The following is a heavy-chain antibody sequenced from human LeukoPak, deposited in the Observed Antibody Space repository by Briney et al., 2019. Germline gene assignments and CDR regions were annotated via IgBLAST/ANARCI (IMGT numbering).Heavy chain of an antibody. CDR2: TSYDGSNK. CDR1: GFTFSSYG. D-gene: IGHD6-19*01. V-gene: IGHV3-30*18. J-gene: IGHJ4*02. CDR3: AKVWDSSGWYGESDY. Sequence: GGSLRLSCAASGFTFSSYGMHWVRQAPGKGLEWVAVTSYDGSNKYYADSVKGRFTISRDNSKNTLYLQMNSLRAEDTAVYYCAKVWDSSGWYGESDYWGQGTLVTVSS.